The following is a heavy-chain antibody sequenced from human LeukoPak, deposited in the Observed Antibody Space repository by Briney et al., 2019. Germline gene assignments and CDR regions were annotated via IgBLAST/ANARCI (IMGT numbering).Heavy chain of an antibody. J-gene: IGHJ4*02. D-gene: IGHD1-26*01. V-gene: IGHV3-21*04. CDR1: GFTFSSYS. Sequence: GGSLRLSCAASGFTFSSYSMNWVRQAPGKGLEWVSSISSSSYYMYYADSVKGRFTISRDNAKNSLYLQMNSLRAEDTAVYYCARVGSGSYSLRYWGQGTLVTVSS. CDR2: ISSSSYYM. CDR3: ARVGSGSYSLRY.